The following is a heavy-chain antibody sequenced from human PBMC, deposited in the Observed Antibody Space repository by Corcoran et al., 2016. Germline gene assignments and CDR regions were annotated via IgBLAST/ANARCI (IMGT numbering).Heavy chain of an antibody. Sequence: EVQLVESGGGLVQPGGSLRLSCAASGFTFSSYWMSWVRQAPGKGLEWVANIKQDGSEKYYVDSVKGRFTISRDNAKNSLYLQLNSLRAEDSAVYYGARDTNQRRDVIIYYYYYGMDVWGQGTTVTVSS. J-gene: IGHJ6*02. D-gene: IGHD6-25*01. CDR1: GFTFSSYW. V-gene: IGHV3-7*01. CDR2: IKQDGSEK. CDR3: ARDTNQRRDVIIYYYYYGMDV.